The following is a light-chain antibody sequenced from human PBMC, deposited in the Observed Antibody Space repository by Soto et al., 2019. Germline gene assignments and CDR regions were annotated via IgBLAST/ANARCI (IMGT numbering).Light chain of an antibody. J-gene: IGKJ4*01. Sequence: EIVLTQSPGTLSLSPGERATLSCRASQSLSSSYLAWYQQKPGQAPRVLIYGASSRATGIPDRFSGSGSGTDFTLTISRLEPEDFAVYYFHQYHSSPPLTFGGGSKVAI. CDR2: GAS. CDR3: HQYHSSPPLT. V-gene: IGKV3-20*01. CDR1: QSLSSSY.